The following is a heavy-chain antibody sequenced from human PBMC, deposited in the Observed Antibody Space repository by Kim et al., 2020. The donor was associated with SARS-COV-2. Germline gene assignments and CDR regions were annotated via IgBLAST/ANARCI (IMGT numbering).Heavy chain of an antibody. CDR3: ARDRMEDYDSSDDAFDI. D-gene: IGHD3-22*01. J-gene: IGHJ3*02. Sequence: ASVKVSCKASGYTFTSYGISWVRQAPGQGLEWMGWISAYNGNTNYAQKLQGRVTMTTDTSTSTAYMELRSLRSDDTAVYYCARDRMEDYDSSDDAFDIWGQGTMVTVSS. CDR1: GYTFTSYG. CDR2: ISAYNGNT. V-gene: IGHV1-18*01.